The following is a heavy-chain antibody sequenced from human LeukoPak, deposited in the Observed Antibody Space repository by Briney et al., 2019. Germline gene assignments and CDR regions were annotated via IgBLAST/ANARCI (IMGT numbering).Heavy chain of an antibody. Sequence: PGGSLRLSCAASGFSLSTYGMHWVRQAPGKGLEWVAFIRYDGTNKYYADSVKGRFTISRDNSKNTLYLQMNSLRAEDTTVYYCAKGADYGAYYLDYWGQGTLVTVSS. CDR3: AKGADYGAYYLDY. D-gene: IGHD4-17*01. CDR2: IRYDGTNK. J-gene: IGHJ4*02. CDR1: GFSLSTYG. V-gene: IGHV3-30*02.